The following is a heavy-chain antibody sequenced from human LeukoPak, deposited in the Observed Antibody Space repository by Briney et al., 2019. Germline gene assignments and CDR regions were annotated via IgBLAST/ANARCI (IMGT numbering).Heavy chain of an antibody. D-gene: IGHD3-22*01. J-gene: IGHJ5*02. Sequence: PGGSLRLSCAASGFTFSSYAMSWVRQAPGKGLEWVSAISGSGGSTYYADSVKGRFTISRDNSKNTLYLQKNSLRAEDTAVYYCAKPHSSGYYFPTFDPWGQGTLVTVSS. V-gene: IGHV3-23*01. CDR1: GFTFSSYA. CDR3: AKPHSSGYYFPTFDP. CDR2: ISGSGGST.